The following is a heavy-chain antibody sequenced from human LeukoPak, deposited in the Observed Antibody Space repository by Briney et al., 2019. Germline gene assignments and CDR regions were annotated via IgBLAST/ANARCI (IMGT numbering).Heavy chain of an antibody. CDR3: ARVGLRESGYIDY. V-gene: IGHV3-53*01. CDR1: GLTVSSNY. Sequence: GSLILSCAASGLTVSSNYMSWVRQAQGQGLEWVSVIYSGGSTYYADSVKGRFTISRDNSRNTLYLQMNSLRVEDTAVYYCARVGLRESGYIDYWGQGTLITVSS. D-gene: IGHD3-16*01. CDR2: IYSGGST. J-gene: IGHJ4*02.